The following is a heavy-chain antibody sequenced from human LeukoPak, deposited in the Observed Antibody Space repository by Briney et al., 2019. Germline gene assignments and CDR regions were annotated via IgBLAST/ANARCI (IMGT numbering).Heavy chain of an antibody. J-gene: IGHJ4*02. D-gene: IGHD3-22*01. CDR1: GFTFSSYW. V-gene: IGHV3-74*01. Sequence: PGGSLRLSCAASGFTFSSYWMHWVRQAPGKGLVWVSRINSDGSSTGYADSVKGRFTISRDNAKNTLYLQMNSLRAEDTAVYYCARDEYDSSGYYSYFDYWGQGTLVTVSS. CDR2: INSDGSST. CDR3: ARDEYDSSGYYSYFDY.